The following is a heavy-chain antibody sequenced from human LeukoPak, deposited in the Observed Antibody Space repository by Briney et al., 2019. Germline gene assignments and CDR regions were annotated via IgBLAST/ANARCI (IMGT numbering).Heavy chain of an antibody. CDR2: INHSGST. V-gene: IGHV4-34*01. Sequence: SETPSLTCAVYGGSFSGYYWSWIRQPPGKGLEWIGEINHSGSTNYNPSLKSRVTISVDTSKNQFSLKLSSVTAADTAVYYCARHEDSGWYTGRVKPFDYWGQGTLVAVSS. CDR1: GGSFSGYY. J-gene: IGHJ4*02. D-gene: IGHD6-19*01. CDR3: ARHEDSGWYTGRVKPFDY.